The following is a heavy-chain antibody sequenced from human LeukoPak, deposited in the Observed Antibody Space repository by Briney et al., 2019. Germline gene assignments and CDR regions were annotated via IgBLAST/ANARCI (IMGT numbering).Heavy chain of an antibody. CDR3: ARRAGYSSSWDTTDAFDI. CDR2: IYYSGST. D-gene: IGHD6-13*01. V-gene: IGHV4-59*01. J-gene: IGHJ3*02. CDR1: GGSFSGYY. Sequence: SETLSLTCAVYGGSFSGYYWSWIRQPPGKGLEWIGYIYYSGSTNYNPSLKSRVTISVDTSKNQFSLKLSSVTAADTAVYYCARRAGYSSSWDTTDAFDIWGQGTMVTVSS.